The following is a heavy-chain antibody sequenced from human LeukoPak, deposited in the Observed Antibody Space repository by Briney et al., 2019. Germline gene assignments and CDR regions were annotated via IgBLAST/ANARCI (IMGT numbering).Heavy chain of an antibody. CDR1: GGSVSRGDYY. CDR3: AGRPCSGGSCYPWFDP. CDR2: IYYSGGT. V-gene: IGHV4-30-4*08. D-gene: IGHD2-15*01. Sequence: SETPSLTCTVSGGSVSRGDYYWSWIRQPPGKGLEWIGYIYYSGGTFFNPSLKSRVTISVDTSKNQFSLKLSSVTAADTAVYYCAGRPCSGGSCYPWFDPWGHGTLVTVSS. J-gene: IGHJ5*02.